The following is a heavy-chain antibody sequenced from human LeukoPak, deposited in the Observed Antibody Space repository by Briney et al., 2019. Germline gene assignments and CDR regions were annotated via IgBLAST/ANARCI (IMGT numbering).Heavy chain of an antibody. V-gene: IGHV1-8*03. CDR2: MNPNSGNT. D-gene: IGHD5-12*01. CDR1: GYTFTSYD. J-gene: IGHJ6*03. CDR3: ARGVHIGLTHYYYYMDV. Sequence: ASVKVSCKASGYTFTSYDMNWVRQATGQGLEWMGWMNPNSGNTGYAQKFQGRVTITRNTSISTAYMELSSLRSEDTAVYYCARGVHIGLTHYYYYMDVWGKGTTVTVSS.